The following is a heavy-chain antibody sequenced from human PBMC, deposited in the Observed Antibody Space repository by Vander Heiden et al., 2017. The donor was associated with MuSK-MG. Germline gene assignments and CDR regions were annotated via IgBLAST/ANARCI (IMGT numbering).Heavy chain of an antibody. CDR3: TSNPLGPYNAIDT. V-gene: IGHV4-39*07. D-gene: IGHD1-20*01. Sequence: QLQLQESGPGLVRPSETLSLTCAVSGASVGSSTYYWGWVRQPPGKGLEWIGSIYYGGRTFRNPSLKSRVTISVDMSNNHFSLKLTSVTAADTAVYYCTSNPLGPYNAIDTWGLGTLVTVSA. J-gene: IGHJ5*02. CDR2: IYYGGRT. CDR1: GASVGSSTYY.